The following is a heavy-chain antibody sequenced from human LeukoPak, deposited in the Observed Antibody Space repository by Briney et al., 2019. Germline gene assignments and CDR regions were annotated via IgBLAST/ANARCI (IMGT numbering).Heavy chain of an antibody. CDR3: AKVFPPGGWKIKYTIDY. J-gene: IGHJ4*02. CDR2: ISGSGGST. CDR1: GFTFSSYA. D-gene: IGHD1-1*01. V-gene: IGHV3-23*01. Sequence: GGSLRLSCAASGFTFSSYAMSWVRQAPGKGLEWVSAISGSGGSTYYADSVKGRFTISRDNSKNTLYLQMNSLRAEDTAVYYCAKVFPPGGWKIKYTIDYGGRGTLVPVPS.